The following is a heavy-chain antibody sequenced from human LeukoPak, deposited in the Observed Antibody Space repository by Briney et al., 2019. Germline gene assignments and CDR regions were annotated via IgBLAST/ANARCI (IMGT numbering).Heavy chain of an antibody. CDR2: IRYDGSNK. CDR1: GLTFSNLK. J-gene: IGHJ4*02. V-gene: IGHV3-30*02. CDR3: AKDSIKWELLRFPLDY. Sequence: GGSLRLSCAVSGLTFSNLKMNWVRQAPGKGLEWVAFIRYDGSNKYYADSVKGRFTISRDNSKNTLYLQMNSLRAEDTAVYYCAKDSIKWELLRFPLDYWGQGTLVTVSS. D-gene: IGHD1-26*01.